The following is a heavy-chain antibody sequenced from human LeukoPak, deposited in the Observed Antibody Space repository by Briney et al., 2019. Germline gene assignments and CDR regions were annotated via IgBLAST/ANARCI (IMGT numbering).Heavy chain of an antibody. CDR2: IYYSGST. CDR1: GGSISSYY. V-gene: IGHV4-59*01. J-gene: IGHJ6*02. CDR3: ARELYGMDV. Sequence: SETLSLTCTVSGGSISSYYWSWIRQPPGKGLEWIGYIYYSGSTNYNPSRQSRVTISVDTSKNQFSLKLSSVAAADTAVYYCARELYGMDVWGQGTTVTVSS.